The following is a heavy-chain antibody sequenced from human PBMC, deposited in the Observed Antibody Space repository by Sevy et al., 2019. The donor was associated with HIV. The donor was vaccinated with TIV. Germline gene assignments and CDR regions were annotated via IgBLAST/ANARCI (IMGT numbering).Heavy chain of an antibody. CDR3: AREGCTKPHDY. D-gene: IGHD2-8*01. J-gene: IGHJ4*02. CDR1: GFTCNKNS. CDR2: LSFGCGEI. V-gene: IGHV3-23*01. Sequence: GSLRLSCAASGFTCNKNSMSWVRQPPGKGLGWVATLSFGCGEINYADSVKGRFTISRDNSKNSFYLQMNNLRAEDTALYYCAREGCTKPHDYWGQGTLVTVSS.